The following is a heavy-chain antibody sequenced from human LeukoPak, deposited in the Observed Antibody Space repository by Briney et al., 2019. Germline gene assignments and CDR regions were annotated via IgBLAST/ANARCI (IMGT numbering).Heavy chain of an antibody. CDR2: IYYSGST. Sequence: SETLSLTCTVSGGSISSSSYYWGWIRQPPGKGLEWIGSIYYSGSTYYNPSLKSRVTISVDTSKNQFSLKLSSVTAADTAVYYCAKHIGSYGRFDPWGQGTLVTVSS. CDR1: GGSISSSSYY. J-gene: IGHJ5*02. CDR3: AKHIGSYGRFDP. V-gene: IGHV4-39*07. D-gene: IGHD1-14*01.